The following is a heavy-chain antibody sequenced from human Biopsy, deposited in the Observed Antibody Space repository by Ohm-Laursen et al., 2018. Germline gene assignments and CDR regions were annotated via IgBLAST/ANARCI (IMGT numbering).Heavy chain of an antibody. CDR1: GDSISTSTPYY. D-gene: IGHD3-10*01. Sequence: TLSLTCTVSGDSISTSTPYYWAWFRQHPEKGLEWIGYISSGGYRKYTPSLQSLITISMDTSRNQFSLRLNSVTSADTAVYYCARAPYVSGSFGWFDPWGQGTLVTVSS. CDR2: ISSGGYR. V-gene: IGHV4-31*01. J-gene: IGHJ5*02. CDR3: ARAPYVSGSFGWFDP.